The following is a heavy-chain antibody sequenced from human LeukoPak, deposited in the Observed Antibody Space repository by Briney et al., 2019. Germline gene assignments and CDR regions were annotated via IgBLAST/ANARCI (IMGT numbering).Heavy chain of an antibody. CDR3: ARHSPYCSSTSCYGLSYYYGMDV. J-gene: IGHJ6*02. CDR1: GYSFTSYW. CDR2: IYPGDSDT. Sequence: HGESLKISCKGSGYSFTSYWIGWVRQMPGKGLEWMGIIYPGDSDTRYSPSFQGQVTISADKSISTAYLQWSSLKASDTAMYYCARHSPYCSSTSCYGLSYYYGMDVWGQGTTVTVSS. V-gene: IGHV5-51*01. D-gene: IGHD2-2*01.